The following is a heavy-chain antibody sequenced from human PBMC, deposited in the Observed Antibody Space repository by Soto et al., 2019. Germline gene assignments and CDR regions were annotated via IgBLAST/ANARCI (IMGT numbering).Heavy chain of an antibody. V-gene: IGHV4-31*03. J-gene: IGHJ4*02. D-gene: IGHD1-26*01. CDR1: GGSIYTGGFY. CDR3: ATSLVTSRTRVDY. Sequence: QVQLQESGPGLVKPSQTLSLTCTVSGGSIYTGGFYWSWIRQLPGKGLEWLGYIYYTGSTQYTPSLKSRLTISTDTSDNQFSLRLTSVTAADTAVYYCATSLVTSRTRVDYWGQGTLLTVSS. CDR2: IYYTGST.